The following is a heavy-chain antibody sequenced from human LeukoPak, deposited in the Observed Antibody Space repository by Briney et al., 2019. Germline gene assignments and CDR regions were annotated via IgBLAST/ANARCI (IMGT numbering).Heavy chain of an antibody. CDR1: GYSISGGYY. V-gene: IGHV4-38-2*01. D-gene: IGHD3-22*01. CDR2: IYQSESA. J-gene: IGHJ4*02. Sequence: TETLSLTCGVSGYSISGGYYWGWVRQPPGKGLEYIASIYQSESAYYNPSLKSRVTISADTSRNQFTLKLSSVSAADTAIYYCVRGLPRTFYYDSSGYYFDYWGQGALVTVSS. CDR3: VRGLPRTFYYDSSGYYFDY.